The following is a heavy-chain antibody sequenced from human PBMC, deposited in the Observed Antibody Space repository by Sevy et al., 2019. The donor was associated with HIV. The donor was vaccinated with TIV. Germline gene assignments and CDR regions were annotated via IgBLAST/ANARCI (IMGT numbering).Heavy chain of an antibody. Sequence: GGSLRLSCAASGFAFSTHAMHWVRQAPGKGLEWVAVISYEGTETFYAASVEGRFTISRDNSKNMLYLQINSLRPEDTAVYYCARDGGYRVKWYLLYWGHGTLVTVSS. CDR3: ARDGGYRVKWYLLY. CDR1: GFAFSTHA. V-gene: IGHV3-30-3*01. D-gene: IGHD1-26*01. J-gene: IGHJ4*01. CDR2: ISYEGTET.